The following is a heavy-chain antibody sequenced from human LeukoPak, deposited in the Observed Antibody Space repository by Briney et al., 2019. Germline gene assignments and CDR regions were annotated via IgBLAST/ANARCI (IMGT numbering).Heavy chain of an antibody. J-gene: IGHJ4*02. V-gene: IGHV3-74*01. D-gene: IGHD3-22*01. CDR1: GFTFSNYW. CDR3: ARGGPDSSDYSSLFDY. Sequence: PGGSLRLSCAASGFTFSNYWMSWVRQAPGKRLVWVSRINSDGSSRHYADSVKGRFTISRDNAKNTLHLQMTSLRAEDTAVYYCARGGPDSSDYSSLFDYWGRGILVTVSS. CDR2: INSDGSSR.